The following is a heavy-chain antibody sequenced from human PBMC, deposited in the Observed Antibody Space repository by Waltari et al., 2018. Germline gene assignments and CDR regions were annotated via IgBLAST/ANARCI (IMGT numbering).Heavy chain of an antibody. CDR2: ISYDGTQK. J-gene: IGHJ6*02. CDR1: GFRFSDYA. V-gene: IGHV3-30-3*01. Sequence: QLQLVESGGGVVPPGGSLRLSCAGSGFRFSDYALHWVRQSPGRGLEGVAVISYDGTQKYFADSVRGRFTISRDNSKNIFYLQMDSLRNDDTGVYYCTRDEGFYYYYGLDVWGQGTTVNVSS. CDR3: TRDEGFYYYYGLDV.